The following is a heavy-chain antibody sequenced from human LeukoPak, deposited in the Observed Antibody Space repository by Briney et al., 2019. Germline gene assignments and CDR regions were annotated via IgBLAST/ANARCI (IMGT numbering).Heavy chain of an antibody. D-gene: IGHD3-10*01. CDR3: ARRRITMVRGVSYFDY. CDR2: IYYSGST. J-gene: IGHJ4*02. V-gene: IGHV4-59*12. CDR1: GGSISSYY. Sequence: PSETLSLTCTVSGGSISSYYWSWIRQPPGKGLEWIGYIYYSGSTNYNPSLKSRVTISVDTSKNQFSLKLSSVTAADTAVYYCARRRITMVRGVSYFDYWGQGTLVTVSS.